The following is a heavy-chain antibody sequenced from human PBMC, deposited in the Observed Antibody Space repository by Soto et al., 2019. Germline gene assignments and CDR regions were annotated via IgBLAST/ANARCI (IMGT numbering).Heavy chain of an antibody. Sequence: PVGSLRLSCAASGFTFSSYGMHWVRQAPGKGLEWVAVISYDGSNKYYADSVKGRFTISRDNSKNTLYLQMNSLRAEDTAVYYCAKDLGIVATINYYGMDVWGQGTTVTVSS. J-gene: IGHJ6*02. CDR2: ISYDGSNK. CDR1: GFTFSSYG. V-gene: IGHV3-30*18. CDR3: AKDLGIVATINYYGMDV. D-gene: IGHD5-12*01.